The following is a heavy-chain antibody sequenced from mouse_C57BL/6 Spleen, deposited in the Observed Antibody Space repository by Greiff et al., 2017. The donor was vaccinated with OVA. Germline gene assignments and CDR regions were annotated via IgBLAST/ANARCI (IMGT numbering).Heavy chain of an antibody. CDR2: ISDGGSYT. D-gene: IGHD2-12*01. J-gene: IGHJ3*01. V-gene: IGHV5-4*01. CDR1: GFTFSSYA. Sequence: VQLKESGGGLVKPGGSLKLSCAASGFTFSSYAMSWVRQTPEKRLEWVATISDGGSYTYYPDNVKGRFTISRDNAKNNLYLQMSHLKSEDTAMYYCASSLRPWGQGTLVTVSA. CDR3: ASSLRP.